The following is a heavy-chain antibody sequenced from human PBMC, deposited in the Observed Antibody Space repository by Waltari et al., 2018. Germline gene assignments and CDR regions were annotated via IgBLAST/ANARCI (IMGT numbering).Heavy chain of an antibody. D-gene: IGHD3-16*01. CDR1: GYTFTGYY. V-gene: IGHV1-2*06. J-gene: IGHJ4*02. CDR2: INPNSGGT. Sequence: QVQLVQPGAEVKKPGASVKVSCKASGYTFTGYYMHWLRQAPGQGLEWMGRINPNSGGTKYAQKFQGRVTMTRDTSISTAYMELSRLRSADTAVYYCARKVSRGGFDYWGQGTLVTVSS. CDR3: ARKVSRGGFDY.